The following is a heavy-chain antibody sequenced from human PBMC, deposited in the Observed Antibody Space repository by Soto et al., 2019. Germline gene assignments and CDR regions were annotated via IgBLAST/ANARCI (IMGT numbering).Heavy chain of an antibody. CDR3: AKDHLTIAVAPYYFDY. Sequence: GGSLRLSCAASGFTFSSYAMSWVRQAPGKGLEWVSAISGSGGSTYYADSVKGRFTISRDNSKNTLYLQMNSLRAEDTAVYYCAKDHLTIAVAPYYFDYWGQGTLVTVSS. V-gene: IGHV3-23*01. J-gene: IGHJ4*02. CDR1: GFTFSSYA. CDR2: ISGSGGST. D-gene: IGHD6-19*01.